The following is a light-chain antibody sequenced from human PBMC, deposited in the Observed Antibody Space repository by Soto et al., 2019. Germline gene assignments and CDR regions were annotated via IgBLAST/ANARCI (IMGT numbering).Light chain of an antibody. CDR2: DTS. J-gene: IGLJ2*01. Sequence: QAVVTQEPSLTVSPGGTVTLTCGSSTGAVTSGHYPYWFQQKPGQAPRTLIYDTSNKHSWTPARFSGSLLGGKAALTLSGAQPEDEAEYYCLLSCSGASVVFGGGTKLTVL. V-gene: IGLV7-46*01. CDR3: LLSCSGASVV. CDR1: TGAVTSGHY.